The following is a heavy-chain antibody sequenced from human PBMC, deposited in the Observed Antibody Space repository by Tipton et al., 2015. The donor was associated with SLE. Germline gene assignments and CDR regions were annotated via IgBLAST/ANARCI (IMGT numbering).Heavy chain of an antibody. CDR3: ARGGIFGVFALDF. D-gene: IGHD3-3*01. CDR1: GYTFTSNY. J-gene: IGHJ4*02. V-gene: IGHV1-46*01. Sequence: QLVQSGAEVKKPGAPVKISCKTSGYTFTSNYIHWVRQAPGQGLEWMGIINPGGGRATYSQKFQGRVTMTRDTSASTVDMELSSLRSEDSALYYCARGGIFGVFALDFWGQGTLVTVSS. CDR2: INPGGGRA.